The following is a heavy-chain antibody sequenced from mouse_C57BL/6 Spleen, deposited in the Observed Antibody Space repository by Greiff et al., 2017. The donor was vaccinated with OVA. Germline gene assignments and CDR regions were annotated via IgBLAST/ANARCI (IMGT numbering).Heavy chain of an antibody. D-gene: IGHD1-1*01. J-gene: IGHJ1*03. Sequence: EVQLQQSGPELVKPGASVKISCKASGYTFTDYYMNWVKQSHGKSLEWIGDINPNNGGTSYNQKFKGKATLTVDKSSSTAYMELRSLTSEDSAVYYCARRDYGRGYFDVWGTGTTVTVSS. V-gene: IGHV1-26*01. CDR2: INPNNGGT. CDR3: ARRDYGRGYFDV. CDR1: GYTFTDYY.